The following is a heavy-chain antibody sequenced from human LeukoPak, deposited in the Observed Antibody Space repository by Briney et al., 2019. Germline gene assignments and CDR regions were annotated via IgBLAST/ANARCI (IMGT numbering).Heavy chain of an antibody. CDR2: IYYSGST. Sequence: PSETLSLTCTVSGGSVSSGSYYWSWIRQPPGKGLEWIGYIYYSGSTNYNPSLKSRVTISVDTSKNQFSLKLSSVTAADTAVYYCARDHGGYSYGFPETFDIWGQGTMVTVSS. D-gene: IGHD5-18*01. J-gene: IGHJ3*02. CDR3: ARDHGGYSYGFPETFDI. CDR1: GGSVSSGSYY. V-gene: IGHV4-61*01.